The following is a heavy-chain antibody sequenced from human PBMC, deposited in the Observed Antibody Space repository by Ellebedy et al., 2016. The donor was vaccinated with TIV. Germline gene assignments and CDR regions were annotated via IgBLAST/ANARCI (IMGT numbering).Heavy chain of an antibody. V-gene: IGHV3-21*01. CDR1: GFTFSSYS. J-gene: IGHJ6*02. CDR2: ISSSSSYI. Sequence: GGSLRLSCAASGFTFSSYSMNWVRQAPGKGLEWVSSISSSSSYIYYADSVKGRFTISRDNAKNSLYLQMNSLRAEDTAVYYCARERITMVRGVTRYGMDVWGQGTTVTVSS. D-gene: IGHD3-10*01. CDR3: ARERITMVRGVTRYGMDV.